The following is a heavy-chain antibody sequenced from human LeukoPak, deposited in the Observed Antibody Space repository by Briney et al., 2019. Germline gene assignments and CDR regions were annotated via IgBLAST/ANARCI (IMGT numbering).Heavy chain of an antibody. V-gene: IGHV5-51*01. CDR2: IYPGDSDT. CDR1: GYSFTSYW. CDR3: ARQGGGGYDILTGYFNRQYHFDY. J-gene: IGHJ4*02. D-gene: IGHD3-9*01. Sequence: GESLKISCKGSGYSFTSYWIGWVRQMPGKGLEWMGIIYPGDSDTRYSPSFQGQVTISADKSISTAYLQWSSLKASDTAMYYCARQGGGGYDILTGYFNRQYHFDYWGQGTLVTVSS.